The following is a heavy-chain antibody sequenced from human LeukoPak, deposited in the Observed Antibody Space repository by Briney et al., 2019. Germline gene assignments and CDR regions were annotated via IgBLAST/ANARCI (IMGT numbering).Heavy chain of an antibody. CDR3: ATTPDYGDYLANDWFDP. CDR2: INHSGST. V-gene: IGHV4-34*01. D-gene: IGHD4-17*01. CDR1: GGSFSGYY. J-gene: IGHJ5*02. Sequence: PSETLSLTCAVYGGSFSGYYWSWIRQPPGKGLEWIGEINHSGSTNYNPSLKSRVTISVDTSKNQFSLKLSSVTAADTAVYYCATTPDYGDYLANDWFDPWGQGTLVTVSS.